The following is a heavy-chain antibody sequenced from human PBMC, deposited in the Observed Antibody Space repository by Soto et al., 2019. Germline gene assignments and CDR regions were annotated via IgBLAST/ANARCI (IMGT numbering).Heavy chain of an antibody. D-gene: IGHD1-26*01. V-gene: IGHV1-3*01. Sequence: QVQLVQSGAEVKKPGASVKVSCKASGYTFTSYAMHWVRQAPGQRLEWMGWINAGNGNTKYSQKFQGRVTITRDTSASTAYVDLSSLRSEDPSSYYCVRDVGATGDWGQGTLVTVSS. J-gene: IGHJ1*01. CDR2: INAGNGNT. CDR1: GYTFTSYA. CDR3: VRDVGATGD.